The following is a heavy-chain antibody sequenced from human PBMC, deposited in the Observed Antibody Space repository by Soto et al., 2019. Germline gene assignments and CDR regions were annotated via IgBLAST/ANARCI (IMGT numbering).Heavy chain of an antibody. J-gene: IGHJ4*02. D-gene: IGHD6-13*01. V-gene: IGHV1-18*01. CDR3: AFKVPIAAAVAYFDY. CDR2: ISAYNGNT. Sequence: ASVKVSCKASGYTFTSYGISWVRQAPGQGLEWMGWISAYNGNTNYAQKLQGRVTMTTDTSTSTAYMELRSLRSEDTAVYYCAFKVPIAAAVAYFDYWGQGTLVTVSS. CDR1: GYTFTSYG.